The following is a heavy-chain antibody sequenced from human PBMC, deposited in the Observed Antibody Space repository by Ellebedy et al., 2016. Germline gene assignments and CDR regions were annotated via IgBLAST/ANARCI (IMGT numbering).Heavy chain of an antibody. CDR1: GYTFTSYD. CDR2: MKPNSGNT. Sequence: ASVKVSCXASGYTFTSYDINWVRQATGQGLEWMGWMKPNSGNTDYAQKFQGRVTMTRNTSISTAYMELSSLKSEDTAVYFCARGGFSNSWYRDYGMDVWGQGTTVTVSS. D-gene: IGHD6-13*01. CDR3: ARGGFSNSWYRDYGMDV. V-gene: IGHV1-8*01. J-gene: IGHJ6*02.